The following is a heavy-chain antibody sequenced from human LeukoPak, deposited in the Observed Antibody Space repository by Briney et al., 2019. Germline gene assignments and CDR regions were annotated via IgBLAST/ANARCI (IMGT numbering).Heavy chain of an antibody. J-gene: IGHJ4*02. CDR1: GFTFSSYS. CDR3: ASRIAVAGTWFDY. V-gene: IGHV3-21*01. D-gene: IGHD6-19*01. Sequence: GGSLRLSCAASGFTFSSYSMNWARQAPGKGLEWVSSISSSSSYIYYADSLKGRFTISRDNAKNSLYLQMNSLRAEDTAVYYCASRIAVAGTWFDYWGQGTLVTVSS. CDR2: ISSSSSYI.